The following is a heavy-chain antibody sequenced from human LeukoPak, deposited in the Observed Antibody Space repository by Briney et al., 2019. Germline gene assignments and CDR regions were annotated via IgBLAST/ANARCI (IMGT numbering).Heavy chain of an antibody. Sequence: ASVKVSCKASEYTFTGYFTHWVRQAPGQGLEWMGWINPNSGGTNYAQKFQGRVTMTRDTSISTVYMELSSLRSDDTAVYYCATGDDYFDYWGQGTLVTVSS. CDR1: EYTFTGYF. J-gene: IGHJ4*02. CDR3: ATGDDYFDY. V-gene: IGHV1-2*02. CDR2: INPNSGGT. D-gene: IGHD4-17*01.